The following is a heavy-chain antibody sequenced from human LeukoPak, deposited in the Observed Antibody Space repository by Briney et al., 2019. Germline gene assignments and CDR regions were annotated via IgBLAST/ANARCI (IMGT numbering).Heavy chain of an antibody. CDR1: GXSISSYY. CDR2: IYYSGST. V-gene: IGHV4-59*08. CDR3: ASNYYGSGSLDY. Sequence: PSETPSLTCTVSGXSISSYYWSWIRQPPGKGLEWIGYIYYSGSTNYNPSLKSRVTISVDTSKNQFSLKVSSVTAADTAVYYCASNYYGSGSLDYWGQGNLVTVSS. J-gene: IGHJ4*02. D-gene: IGHD3-10*01.